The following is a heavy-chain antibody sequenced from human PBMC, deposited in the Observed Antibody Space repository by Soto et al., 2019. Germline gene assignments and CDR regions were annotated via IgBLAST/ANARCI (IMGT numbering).Heavy chain of an antibody. CDR2: IYPTGST. V-gene: IGHV4-4*07. J-gene: IGHJ5*02. CDR1: GDSFSNYY. CDR3: ATGRSEVSKGAMDT. D-gene: IGHD2-2*01. Sequence: TLSLTCTVSGDSFSNYYCNWVRKSAGKGLEWIGRIYPTGSTTYNPSLKSRLTMSVDTSKNQFSLRLTSMTAADTAVYYCATGRSEVSKGAMDTWGQGTLVTVSS.